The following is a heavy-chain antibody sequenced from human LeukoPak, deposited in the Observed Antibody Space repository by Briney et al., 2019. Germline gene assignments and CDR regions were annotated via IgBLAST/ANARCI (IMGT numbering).Heavy chain of an antibody. CDR3: ARDHADSYYDFWSGYYRKEYYFDY. CDR2: ISYDGSNK. J-gene: IGHJ4*02. CDR1: GFTFSSYA. D-gene: IGHD3-3*01. Sequence: PGGSLRLSCAASGFTFSSYAMHWVRQAPGKGLEWVAVISYDGSNKYYADSVKGRFTISRDNSKNTLYLQMNSLRAEDTAVYYCARDHADSYYDFWSGYYRKEYYFDYWGQGTLVTVSS. V-gene: IGHV3-30-3*01.